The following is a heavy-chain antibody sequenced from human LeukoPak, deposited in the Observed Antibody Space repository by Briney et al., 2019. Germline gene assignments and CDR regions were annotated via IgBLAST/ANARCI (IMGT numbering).Heavy chain of an antibody. D-gene: IGHD6-6*01. CDR2: IQNSAIYRAKV. V-gene: IGHV4-59*08. CDR3: ARLSSTLYYSMDV. J-gene: IGHJ6*02. Sequence: SETLSLTCAVSGGSIGSYYWTWIRQPPGKGLEWVGYIQNSAIYRAKVKSSPSLQSRVSLSIDTSKNQVSLTVNSVTAADTAVYYCARLSSTLYYSMDVWGPGTAVTVSS. CDR1: GGSIGSYY.